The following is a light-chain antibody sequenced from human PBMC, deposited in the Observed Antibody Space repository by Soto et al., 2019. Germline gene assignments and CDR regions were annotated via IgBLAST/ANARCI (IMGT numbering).Light chain of an antibody. CDR1: QSVSSN. CDR2: GAS. Sequence: EIVMTQSPATLSVSPGERATLSCRASQSVSSNLAWYQQKPGQAPRLLIYGASTRATGIPARFSGSGSGTEFTLTSSSLQNREFAVYSCQQYNSSAPKRVGQGTKVDIK. CDR3: QQYNSSAPKR. J-gene: IGKJ1*01. V-gene: IGKV3-15*01.